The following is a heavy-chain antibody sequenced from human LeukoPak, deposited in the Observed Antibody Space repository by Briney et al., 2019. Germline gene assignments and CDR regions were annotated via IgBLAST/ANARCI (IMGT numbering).Heavy chain of an antibody. V-gene: IGHV1-18*01. D-gene: IGHD1-26*01. CDR3: ARDVRPGSYCDY. Sequence: ASVKVSCKASGYTFTSYGISWVRQAPGQGLEWMGWISAYNGNTNYAQKFQGRVTMTRDRSISTAYMELSSLRSDDAAVYYCARDVRPGSYCDYWGQGTLVTVSS. CDR1: GYTFTSYG. CDR2: ISAYNGNT. J-gene: IGHJ4*02.